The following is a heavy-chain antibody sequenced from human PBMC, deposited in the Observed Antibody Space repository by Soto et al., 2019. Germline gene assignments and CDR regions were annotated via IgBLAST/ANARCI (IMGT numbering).Heavy chain of an antibody. CDR1: GGSISSGGYY. V-gene: IGHV4-31*03. Sequence: PSETLYLTCTVSGGSISSGGYYWSWIRQHPGKGLEWIGCIYYSGSTYYNPSLKSRVTISVDTSKNQFSLKLSSVTAADTAVYYCARDWEPSYYDIWGRFDPWGQGTLVTVSS. D-gene: IGHD3-9*01. CDR3: ARDWEPSYYDIWGRFDP. CDR2: IYYSGST. J-gene: IGHJ5*02.